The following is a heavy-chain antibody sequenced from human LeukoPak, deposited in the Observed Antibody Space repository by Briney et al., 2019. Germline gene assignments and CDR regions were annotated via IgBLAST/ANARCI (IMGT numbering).Heavy chain of an antibody. CDR2: ISYDGRNK. D-gene: IGHD2/OR15-2a*01. J-gene: IGHJ4*02. V-gene: IGHV3-30*18. CDR1: GFTFSSYW. Sequence: GGSLRLSCAASGFTFSSYWMHWVRQAPGKGLDWVAVISYDGRNKDYADSMKGRFTISRDNSKNTLYLQMNSLRAEDTGVYYCAKDSTTSWYFDNWGQGTLVTVSS. CDR3: AKDSTTSWYFDN.